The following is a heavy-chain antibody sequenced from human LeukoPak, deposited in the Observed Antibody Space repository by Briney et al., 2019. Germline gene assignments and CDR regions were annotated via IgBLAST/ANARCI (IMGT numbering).Heavy chain of an antibody. V-gene: IGHV1-2*02. CDR3: AVFGVVTNDY. D-gene: IGHD3-3*01. CDR1: GYTFTAYF. Sequence: GASVNVSCKASGYTFTAYFMHWVRQAPGQGLEWMGWINPNSGGTKYAQKFQGRVTMTRDTSISAAYMELSRLRSDDTAVYYCAVFGVVTNDYWGQGTLVTVSS. J-gene: IGHJ4*02. CDR2: INPNSGGT.